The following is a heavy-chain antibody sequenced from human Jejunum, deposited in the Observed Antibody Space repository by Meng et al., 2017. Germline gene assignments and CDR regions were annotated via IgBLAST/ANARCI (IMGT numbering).Heavy chain of an antibody. V-gene: IGHV3-72*01. J-gene: IGHJ4*02. Sequence: GGSLRLSCGASGFTFSDHFMDWVRQPPGKGLEWVGRTRDKPNSYSTEYAASVKGRFTISRDDSKNSLYLQLNSLKTEDTAVYYCVRSRLGVGATLSFDFWGQGTLVTVSS. CDR3: VRSRLGVGATLSFDF. CDR1: GFTFSDHF. CDR2: TRDKPNSYST. D-gene: IGHD1-26*01.